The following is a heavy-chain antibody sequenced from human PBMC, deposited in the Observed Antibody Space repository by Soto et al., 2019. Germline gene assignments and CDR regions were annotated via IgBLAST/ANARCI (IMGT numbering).Heavy chain of an antibody. CDR3: ARRGYSYGYYFDY. D-gene: IGHD5-18*01. CDR2: IYYSGST. J-gene: IGHJ4*02. CDR1: GGSISSYY. Sequence: SETLSLTCTVSGGSISSYYWSWIRQPPGKGLEWIGYIYYSGSTNYNPSLKSQVTISVDTSKNQFSLKLGSVTAADTAVYYCARRGYSYGYYFDYWGQGTLVTVSS. V-gene: IGHV4-59*08.